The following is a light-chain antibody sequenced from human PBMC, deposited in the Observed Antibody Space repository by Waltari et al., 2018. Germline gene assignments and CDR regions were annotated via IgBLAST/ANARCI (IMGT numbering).Light chain of an antibody. CDR2: SIN. V-gene: IGLV1-44*01. J-gene: IGLJ2*01. CDR3: ATWDDTLDGHVV. CDR1: NSNIARRA. Sequence: QSVLTQPPSASGAPGQRVTISCSGSNSNIARRAVNWYHPLPGTAPKRLISSINQRPSGVPDRFAGSKSGTSASLAISGLQSEDEADYYCATWDDTLDGHVVFGGGTKLTVL.